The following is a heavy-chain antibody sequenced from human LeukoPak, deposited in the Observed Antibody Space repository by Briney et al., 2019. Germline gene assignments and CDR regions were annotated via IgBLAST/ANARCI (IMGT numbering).Heavy chain of an antibody. D-gene: IGHD5-24*01. CDR2: ISGSGGST. CDR3: ARTRDDYTHADY. V-gene: IGHV3-23*01. CDR1: GFTFSSYA. J-gene: IGHJ4*02. Sequence: PGGSLRLSCAASGFTFSSYAMSWVRQAPGKGLEWVSAISGSGGSTYYADSVKGRFTISRDNSKNTLYLQMNSLRAEDTAVYYCARTRDDYTHADYWGQGTLVTVSS.